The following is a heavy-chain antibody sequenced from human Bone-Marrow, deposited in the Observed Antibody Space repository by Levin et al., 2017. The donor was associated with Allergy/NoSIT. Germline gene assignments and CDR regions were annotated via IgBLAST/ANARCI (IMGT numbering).Heavy chain of an antibody. J-gene: IGHJ4*02. CDR3: ARDRSKVTMVRGVRGYFDY. Sequence: ASVKVSCKASGGTFSSYTISWVRQAPGQGLEWMGRIIPILGIANYAQKFQGRVTITADKSTSTAYMELSSLRSEDTAVYYCARDRSKVTMVRGVRGYFDYWGQGTLVTVSS. CDR2: IIPILGIA. CDR1: GGTFSSYT. V-gene: IGHV1-69*04. D-gene: IGHD3-10*01.